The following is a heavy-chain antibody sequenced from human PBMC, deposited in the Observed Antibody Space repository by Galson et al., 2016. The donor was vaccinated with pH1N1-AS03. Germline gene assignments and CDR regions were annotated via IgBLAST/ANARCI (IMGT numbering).Heavy chain of an antibody. J-gene: IGHJ4*02. V-gene: IGHV3-23*01. CDR3: AKYTIDWYEDY. CDR1: GFTFSTYA. D-gene: IGHD6-19*01. CDR2: ISSTGSNT. Sequence: SLRLSCAVSGFTFSTYAMTWVRQAPGRGLEWVSSISSTGSNTFYADSVMGRFTISRDNSKNTLYRQMNSLRAEDTAVFYCAKYTIDWYEDYWGQGTLVTVSS.